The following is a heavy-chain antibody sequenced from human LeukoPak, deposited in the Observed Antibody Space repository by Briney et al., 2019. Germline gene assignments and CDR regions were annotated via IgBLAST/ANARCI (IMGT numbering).Heavy chain of an antibody. CDR2: IIPIFGTA. J-gene: IGHJ6*03. Sequence: GASVKVSCKASGGTFSSYAISWVRQAPGQGLEWMGGIIPIFGTANYAQKFQGRVTITAESSTTTVHLELSSLRPEDTAVYYCARGEGSALQRVIHDFYYYMDVWGKGTPVTISS. D-gene: IGHD5-18*01. V-gene: IGHV1-69*13. CDR1: GGTFSSYA. CDR3: ARGEGSALQRVIHDFYYYMDV.